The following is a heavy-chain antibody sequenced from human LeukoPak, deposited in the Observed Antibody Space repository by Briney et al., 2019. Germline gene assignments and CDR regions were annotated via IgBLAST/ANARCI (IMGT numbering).Heavy chain of an antibody. Sequence: GGSLRLSCAASGFTFSSYWMSWVRQAPGKGLEWVANIKQDGSEKYYVDSVKGRFTISRDNAKNSLYLQMNSLRAEDTAVYYCARDLNEKDATRVNDYWGQGTLVTVSS. CDR2: IKQDGSEK. D-gene: IGHD2-8*01. CDR1: GFTFSSYW. J-gene: IGHJ4*02. V-gene: IGHV3-7*01. CDR3: ARDLNEKDATRVNDY.